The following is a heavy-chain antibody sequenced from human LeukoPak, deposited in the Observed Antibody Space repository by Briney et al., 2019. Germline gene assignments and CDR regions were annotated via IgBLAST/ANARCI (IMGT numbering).Heavy chain of an antibody. V-gene: IGHV3-64*01. CDR3: ARVATNDRRNAFDI. CDR1: GFTFTTYA. J-gene: IGHJ3*02. D-gene: IGHD2-8*01. CDR2: TTNNGGLT. Sequence: GGSLRLSCVASGFTFTTYAMHWVRQAPGKGLEFVSATTNNGGLTYYANSVKGRFTISRDNPKNTLYLQMGSLRAEDMAVYYCARVATNDRRNAFDIWGQGTMVTVSS.